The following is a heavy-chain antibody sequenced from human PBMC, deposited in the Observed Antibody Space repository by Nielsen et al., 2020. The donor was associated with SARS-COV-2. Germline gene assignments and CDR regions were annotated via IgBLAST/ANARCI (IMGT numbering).Heavy chain of an antibody. V-gene: IGHV4-31*03. CDR2: IYYSGST. CDR1: GGSISSGDYY. J-gene: IGHJ6*02. Sequence: SETLSLTCTVSGGSISSGDYYWGWIRQHPGKGLEWIGYIYYSGSTYYNPSLKSRVTISVDTSKNQFSLKLSSVTAADTAVYYCARDRAAADIYYYYGMDVWGQGTTVTVSS. CDR3: ARDRAAADIYYYYGMDV. D-gene: IGHD6-13*01.